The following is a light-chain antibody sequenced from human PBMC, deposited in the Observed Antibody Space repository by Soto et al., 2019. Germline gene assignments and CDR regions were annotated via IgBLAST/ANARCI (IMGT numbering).Light chain of an antibody. CDR2: GAS. Sequence: EIVLTQSPGTLSLSPGERATLSCRASQSVSNNYLAWYQPKPVQAPRLLIYGASNRATGIPDRFSGSGSGTDFTLTISRLEPEDFAVYYCQQYGSSGTFGQGTKVDIK. J-gene: IGKJ1*01. V-gene: IGKV3-20*01. CDR1: QSVSNNY. CDR3: QQYGSSGT.